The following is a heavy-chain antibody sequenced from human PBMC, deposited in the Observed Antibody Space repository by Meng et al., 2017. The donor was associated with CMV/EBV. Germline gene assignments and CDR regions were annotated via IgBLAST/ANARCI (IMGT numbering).Heavy chain of an antibody. CDR1: GFTFDDYA. J-gene: IGHJ4*02. CDR3: AKDHDFWSGYSYYFDY. Sequence: SLKISCAASGFTFDDYAMHWVRQAPGKGLEWVSGISWKGGSVGYADSVKGRFTVSRDNAKNSLYLQMNSLRAEDTALYYCAKDHDFWSGYSYYFDYWGQGTLVTVSS. V-gene: IGHV3-9*01. CDR2: ISWKGGSV. D-gene: IGHD3-3*01.